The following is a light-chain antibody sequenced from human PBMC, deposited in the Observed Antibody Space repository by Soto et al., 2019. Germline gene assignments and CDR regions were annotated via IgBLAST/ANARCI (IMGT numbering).Light chain of an antibody. Sequence: QSALTQPASVSGSPGQSITISCTGTSSDVGGYNSVSWYQQHPGKAPELMIYEVSNRPSGVSNRFSGSKSGNTASLTISGLQAEDEADYYCSSYTNINTRVFGGGTKLTAL. CDR3: SSYTNINTRV. J-gene: IGLJ3*02. CDR2: EVS. CDR1: SSDVGGYNS. V-gene: IGLV2-14*01.